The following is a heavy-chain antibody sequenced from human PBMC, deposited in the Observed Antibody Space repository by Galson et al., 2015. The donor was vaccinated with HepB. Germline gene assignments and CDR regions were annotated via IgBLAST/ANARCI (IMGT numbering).Heavy chain of an antibody. D-gene: IGHD4-23*01. J-gene: IGHJ3*02. CDR1: GGTFSSYA. CDR2: IIPLFGIA. Sequence: SVKVSCKASGGTFSSYAISWVRQAPGQGLEWMGVIIPLFGIANYARKFQGRVTITADESTSTAYMELSSLRCEDTAVYYCARGVSGGNSGATAFDIWGQGTMVTVSS. V-gene: IGHV1-69*13. CDR3: ARGVSGGNSGATAFDI.